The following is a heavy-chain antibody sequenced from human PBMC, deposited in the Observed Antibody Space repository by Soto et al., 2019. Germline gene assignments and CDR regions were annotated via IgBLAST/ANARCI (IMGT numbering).Heavy chain of an antibody. CDR1: GYTFTSYG. D-gene: IGHD3-22*01. J-gene: IGHJ3*02. CDR3: ARPYDSSGYYYSYAFDI. CDR2: ISAYNGNT. V-gene: IGHV1-18*01. Sequence: QVQLVQSGAEVKKPGASVKVSCKASGYTFTSYGISWVRQAPGQGLEWMGWISAYNGNTNYAQKLQGRVTMTTDTPTSTAYMELRSLRSDDTAVYYCARPYDSSGYYYSYAFDIWGQGTMVTVSS.